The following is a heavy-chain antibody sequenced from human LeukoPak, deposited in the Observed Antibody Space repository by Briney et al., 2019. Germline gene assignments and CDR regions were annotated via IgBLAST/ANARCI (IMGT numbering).Heavy chain of an antibody. CDR1: GYTFTSYY. D-gene: IGHD5-12*01. J-gene: IGHJ6*02. CDR3: ARGERYSGYWYYYYGMDV. V-gene: IGHV1-8*02. CDR2: MNPNSGNT. Sequence: ASVKVSCKASGYTFTSYYMHWVRQATGQGLEWMGWMNPNSGNTGYAQKFQGRVTMTRNTSISTAYMELSSLRSEDTAVYYCARGERYSGYWYYYYGMDVWGQGTTVTVSS.